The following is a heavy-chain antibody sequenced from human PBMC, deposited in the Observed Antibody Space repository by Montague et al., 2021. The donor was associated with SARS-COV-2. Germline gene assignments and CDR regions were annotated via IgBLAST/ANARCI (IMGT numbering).Heavy chain of an antibody. Sequence: CAISGDSVSTHSGTWNWVRLFPSRGLEWLGRTYYRSEWYSDYSVSVKSRISINPDTSKNQFSLQLNSVTPEDTAVYYCARAERGSCGDGNCYQYFFNYWGQGTLVTVSS. D-gene: IGHD2-15*01. CDR3: ARAERGSCGDGNCYQYFFNY. CDR1: GDSVSTHSGT. V-gene: IGHV6-1*01. CDR2: TYYRSEWYS. J-gene: IGHJ4*02.